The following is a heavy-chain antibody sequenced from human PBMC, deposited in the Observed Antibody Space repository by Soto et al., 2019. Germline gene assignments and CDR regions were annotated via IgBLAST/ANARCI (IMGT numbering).Heavy chain of an antibody. CDR2: ISSSSSYI. Sequence: GGSLRLSCAASGFTFSSYSMNWVRQAPGKGLEWVSSISSSSSYIYYADSVKGRFTISRDNAKNSLYLQMNSLRAEDTAVYYCARDSRGSGSYYAFDIWGQGTMVTVS. D-gene: IGHD3-10*01. J-gene: IGHJ3*02. CDR1: GFTFSSYS. V-gene: IGHV3-21*01. CDR3: ARDSRGSGSYYAFDI.